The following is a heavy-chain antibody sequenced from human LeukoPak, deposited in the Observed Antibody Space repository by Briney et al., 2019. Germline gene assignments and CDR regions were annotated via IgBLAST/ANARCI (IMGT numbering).Heavy chain of an antibody. CDR3: AREKWQQQIGAYDY. Sequence: SVKVSCKAPGFTFTNSAMQWVRQARGQRLEWIGWIVVGSGNTNYAQKFHERVTITRDMSTSTAYMELSSLRSEDTAVYYCAREKWQQQIGAYDYWGQGTLVTVSS. J-gene: IGHJ4*02. D-gene: IGHD6-13*01. CDR1: GFTFTNSA. V-gene: IGHV1-58*02. CDR2: IVVGSGNT.